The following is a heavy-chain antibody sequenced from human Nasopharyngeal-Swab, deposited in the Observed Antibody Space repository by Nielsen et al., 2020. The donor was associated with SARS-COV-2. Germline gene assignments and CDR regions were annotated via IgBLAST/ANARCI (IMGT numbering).Heavy chain of an antibody. J-gene: IGHJ4*02. CDR2: ISYDGSNK. V-gene: IGHV3-30*18. CDR1: RFTFSSYG. Sequence: GSLKNSCAAPRFTFSSYGMHWGRQAPGKGLEWVAVISYDGSNKYYADSVKGRFTISRDNSKNTLYLQMNSLRAEDTAVYYCAKDDADSSSSDYWGQGTLVTVSS. D-gene: IGHD6-13*01. CDR3: AKDDADSSSSDY.